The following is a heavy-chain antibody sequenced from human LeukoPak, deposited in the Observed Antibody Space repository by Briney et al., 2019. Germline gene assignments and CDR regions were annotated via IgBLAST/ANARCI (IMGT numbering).Heavy chain of an antibody. D-gene: IGHD6-19*01. CDR1: GYTFTGYY. CDR3: ARVWGSSGWYYFDY. CDR2: INPNSGGT. V-gene: IGHV1-2*02. Sequence: ASVKVSCKASGYTFTGYYMHWVRQAPGQGLEWMGWINPNSGGTNYAQKFQGRVTMTRDTSISTAYMELSRLRSDDTAVYYCARVWGSSGWYYFDYWGQGTLVIVSS. J-gene: IGHJ4*02.